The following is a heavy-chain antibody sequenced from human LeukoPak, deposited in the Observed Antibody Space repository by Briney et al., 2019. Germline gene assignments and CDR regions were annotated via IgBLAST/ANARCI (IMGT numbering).Heavy chain of an antibody. CDR2: IYYSGST. CDR3: ARVSSSGWYGGVDY. Sequence: SETLSLTCTVSGGSISSYYWSWIRQPPGKGLEWIGYIYYSGSTNYNPSLKSRVTISVDTSKNQFSLKLISVTAADTAVYYCARVSSSGWYGGVDYWGQGTLVTVSS. V-gene: IGHV4-59*01. CDR1: GGSISSYY. D-gene: IGHD6-19*01. J-gene: IGHJ4*02.